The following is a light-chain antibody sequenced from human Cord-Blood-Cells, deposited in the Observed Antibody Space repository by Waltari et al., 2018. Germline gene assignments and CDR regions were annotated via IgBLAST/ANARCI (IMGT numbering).Light chain of an antibody. CDR1: SSDVGGYNY. Sequence: QSALTQPRSVSGSPGQSVTISCTGTSSDVGGYNYVSWYQQHPGKAPKLMIYDVSKRPSGVAGRVSGAKSGNTASLTSSGLQAEEEADYYCCSYAGSYTYVVGTGTKVTGL. V-gene: IGLV2-11*01. J-gene: IGLJ1*01. CDR3: CSYAGSYTYV. CDR2: DVS.